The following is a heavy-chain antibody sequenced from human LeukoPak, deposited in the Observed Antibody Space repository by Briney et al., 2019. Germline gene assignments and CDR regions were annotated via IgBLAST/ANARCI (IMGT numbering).Heavy chain of an antibody. J-gene: IGHJ4*02. CDR2: IWYDGSKK. D-gene: IGHD3-16*01. V-gene: IGHV3-33*08. Sequence: GGSLRLSCAASGFTFSSYAMHWVRQAPGKGLEWVAVIWYDGSKKYYADSVKGRFTISRDNSKKSLFLQMNSLRAEDTALYYCARDVFADSSGGSFDFWGQGTLVTVSS. CDR1: GFTFSSYA. CDR3: ARDVFADSSGGSFDF.